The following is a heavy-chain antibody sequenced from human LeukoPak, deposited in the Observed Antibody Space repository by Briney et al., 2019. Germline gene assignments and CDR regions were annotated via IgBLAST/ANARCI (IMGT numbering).Heavy chain of an antibody. CDR3: ARSKRIAVASYAGNWFDP. D-gene: IGHD6-19*01. J-gene: IGHJ5*02. CDR2: INPNSGGT. Sequence: GASVKVSCKASGYTFTGYYMHWVRQAPGQGLEWMGWINPNSGGTNYAQKFQGWVTMTRDTSISTAYMELSRLRSDDTAVYYCARSKRIAVASYAGNWFDPWGQGTLVTVSS. V-gene: IGHV1-2*04. CDR1: GYTFTGYY.